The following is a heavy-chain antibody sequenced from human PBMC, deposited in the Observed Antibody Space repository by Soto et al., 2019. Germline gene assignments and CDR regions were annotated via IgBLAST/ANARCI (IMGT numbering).Heavy chain of an antibody. CDR1: GFTFSSYG. CDR2: MSYDGSK. D-gene: IGHD4-17*01. Sequence: PVGSLRLSCAAAGFTFSSYGMHWVRQAPGTGLEWVAVMSYDGSKYYADTVKGRVTISRDNSKNTLYLQINSLRPEDTAVYYCAKDFTPCFGDYLYYYSGMDVWGQGTTVTVS. J-gene: IGHJ6*02. CDR3: AKDFTPCFGDYLYYYSGMDV. V-gene: IGHV3-30*18.